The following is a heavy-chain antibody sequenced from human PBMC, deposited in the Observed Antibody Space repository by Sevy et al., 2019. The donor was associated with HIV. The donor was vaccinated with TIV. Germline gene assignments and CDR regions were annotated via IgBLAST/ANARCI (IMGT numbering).Heavy chain of an antibody. CDR1: GYTFTNYA. CDR2: ININTGNP. Sequence: ASVKASCKASGYTFTNYAMSCVRQAPGQGLEWMGWININTGNPTYAQGFTGRFVFSLDTSVSTAYLQISSLKAEDTAVYYCARDPTLLIAGGWFDPWGQGTLVTVSS. CDR3: ARDPTLLIAGGWFDP. V-gene: IGHV7-4-1*02. J-gene: IGHJ5*02. D-gene: IGHD2-15*01.